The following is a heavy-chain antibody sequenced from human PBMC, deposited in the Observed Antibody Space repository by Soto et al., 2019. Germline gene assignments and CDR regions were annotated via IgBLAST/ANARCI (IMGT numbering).Heavy chain of an antibody. J-gene: IGHJ4*02. Sequence: QVQLVQSGAEVKKPGSSVKVSCKASGGTFSSYAISWVRQAPGQGLEWMGGIIPIFGTANYAQKFQGRVTITADESTSTAYMELSSLTSEETAVYYCATVALGYCSGGSCCYCVSWGQGTLVTVPS. D-gene: IGHD2-15*01. CDR3: ATVALGYCSGGSCCYCVS. CDR1: GGTFSSYA. CDR2: IIPIFGTA. V-gene: IGHV1-69*01.